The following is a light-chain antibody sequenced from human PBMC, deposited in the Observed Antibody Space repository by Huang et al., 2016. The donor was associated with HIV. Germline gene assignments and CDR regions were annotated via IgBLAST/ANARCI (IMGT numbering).Light chain of an antibody. CDR1: QNVGSS. CDR2: GAS. J-gene: IGKJ4*01. CDR3: QQYKNWPPLT. Sequence: EVVMTQSPATLSASPGERATLSCRASQNVGSSLAWYQQRPGQAPRLLIFGASTRATGVPPRFSGSGSETQFTLIISSLQSEDFAIYYCQQYKNWPPLTFGGGTKVEIK. V-gene: IGKV3-15*01.